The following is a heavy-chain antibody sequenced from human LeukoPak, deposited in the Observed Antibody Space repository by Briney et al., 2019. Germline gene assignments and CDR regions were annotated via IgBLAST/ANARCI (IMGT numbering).Heavy chain of an antibody. V-gene: IGHV3-23*01. CDR2: IGGSGGDT. D-gene: IGHD6-6*01. CDR1: GFTFSSSA. Sequence: GGSLRLSCVASGFTFSSSAMNWVRQAPGEGLQWVSAIGGSGGDTYYADSVKGRFTISRDNSKNMLYLQMNSLRAEDTAVYYCAKWKYSNSGIDDYWGQGTLVTVSS. CDR3: AKWKYSNSGIDDY. J-gene: IGHJ4*02.